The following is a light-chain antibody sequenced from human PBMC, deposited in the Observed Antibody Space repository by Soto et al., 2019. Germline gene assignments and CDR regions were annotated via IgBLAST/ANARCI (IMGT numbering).Light chain of an antibody. CDR1: SSNIGSNT. J-gene: IGLJ1*01. V-gene: IGLV1-44*01. CDR2: SNN. CDR3: AAWDDSLNGYV. Sequence: QAVVTQPPSASGTPGQRVTISCPGSSSNIGSNTVDCYQQLPGTAPKLLIYSNNQRPSGVPDRFSGSESGTSASLAISGLQCEDETDYCCAAWDDSLNGYVFGTGTKVTVL.